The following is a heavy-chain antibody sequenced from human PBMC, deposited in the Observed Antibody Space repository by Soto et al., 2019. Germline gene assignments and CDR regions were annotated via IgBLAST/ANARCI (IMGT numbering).Heavy chain of an antibody. D-gene: IGHD5-12*01. CDR2: IIPILGIA. CDR3: AREPYGGYDVNCYFDL. V-gene: IGHV1-69*08. Sequence: QVQLVQSGAEVKKPGSSVKVSCKASGGTFSSYTISWVRQAPGQGLEWMGRIIPILGIANYAQKFQGRVTSTADKPTSTAYMELSSLRSEDTAVYYCAREPYGGYDVNCYFDLWGSGTRVTVSS. J-gene: IGHJ2*01. CDR1: GGTFSSYT.